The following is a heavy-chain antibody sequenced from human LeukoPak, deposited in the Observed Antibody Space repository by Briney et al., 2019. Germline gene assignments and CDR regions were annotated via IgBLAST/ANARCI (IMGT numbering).Heavy chain of an antibody. Sequence: GGSLRLSCAASGFTFSTYWMYWVRQAPGKGLVWVSRINSEGSRTSYADSVKGRVTISRDNAKNTLYLQMNSLRAEDTAVYYCARGRYRSSTSCYKAFDIWGQGTKVTVSS. V-gene: IGHV3-74*01. CDR3: ARGRYRSSTSCYKAFDI. D-gene: IGHD2-2*02. CDR1: GFTFSTYW. J-gene: IGHJ3*02. CDR2: INSEGSRT.